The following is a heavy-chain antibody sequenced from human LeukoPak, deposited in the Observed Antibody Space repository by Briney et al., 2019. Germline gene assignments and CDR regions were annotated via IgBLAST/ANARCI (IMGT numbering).Heavy chain of an antibody. CDR2: INPSGGST. D-gene: IGHD3-3*01. Sequence: ASVKVSCKASGYTFTSYYMHWVRQAPGQGLEWMGIINPSGGSTSYAQKFQGRVTMTRDTSTSTVYMELSSLRSEDTAVYYCARDSGYYDFWSGYYPFDYCGQGTLVTVSS. CDR3: ARDSGYYDFWSGYYPFDY. V-gene: IGHV1-46*01. CDR1: GYTFTSYY. J-gene: IGHJ4*02.